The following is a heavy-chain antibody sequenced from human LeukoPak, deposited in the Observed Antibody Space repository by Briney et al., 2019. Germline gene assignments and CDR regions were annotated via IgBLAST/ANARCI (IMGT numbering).Heavy chain of an antibody. CDR1: GFTFDDYA. CDR2: ISWNSGSI. D-gene: IGHD3-3*01. V-gene: IGHV3-9*01. J-gene: IGHJ4*02. Sequence: GGSLRLSCAASGFTFDDYAMHWVRQAPGKGLEWVSGISWNSGSIGYADSVKSRFTISRDNSKNTLYLQMNSLRAEDTAVYYCAKTLDEPFDYWGQGTLVTVSS. CDR3: AKTLDEPFDY.